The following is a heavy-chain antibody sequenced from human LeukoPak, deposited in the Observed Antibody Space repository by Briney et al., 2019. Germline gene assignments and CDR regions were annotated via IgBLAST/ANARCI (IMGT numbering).Heavy chain of an antibody. J-gene: IGHJ4*02. V-gene: IGHV1-8*01. CDR1: GYTFTSYD. Sequence: ASVKVSCKASGYTFTSYDINWVRQATGQGLEWMGWMNPNSGNTGYAQKFQGRVTMTRDTSISTAYMELSRLRSDDTAVYYCARDYDFWSGYTDDYWGQGTLVTVSS. D-gene: IGHD3-3*01. CDR3: ARDYDFWSGYTDDY. CDR2: MNPNSGNT.